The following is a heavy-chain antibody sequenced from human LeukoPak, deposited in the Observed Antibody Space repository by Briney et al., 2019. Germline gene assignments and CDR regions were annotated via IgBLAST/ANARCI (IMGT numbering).Heavy chain of an antibody. CDR2: IYYTGSA. Sequence: SETLSLTCTVSGAPITSYYWSWIRQPPGKGLEWIGYIYYTGSANYNPSLKSRVSISVDTSKNQFSLRLSSVTAADTAVYYWARSAGLPSFAMDVWGQGTTVTVSS. V-gene: IGHV4-59*08. J-gene: IGHJ6*02. D-gene: IGHD2-15*01. CDR3: ARSAGLPSFAMDV. CDR1: GAPITSYY.